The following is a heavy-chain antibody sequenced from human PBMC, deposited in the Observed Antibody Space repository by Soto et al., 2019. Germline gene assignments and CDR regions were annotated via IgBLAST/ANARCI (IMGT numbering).Heavy chain of an antibody. J-gene: IGHJ5*02. Sequence: QVQLVQSGTEMKKPGASVKVSCKTSGYTFTRHWMHWVRQAPGQGLEWVGIINPDDYTTSYAQKFQGRVTLTRDTSTSTVFMELTSLTSEDTAIYYCARDQSGTANVYAWWWFDPWGQGTPVIVSS. V-gene: IGHV1-46*03. CDR2: INPDDYTT. CDR1: GYTFTRHW. D-gene: IGHD2-21*02. CDR3: ARDQSGTANVYAWWWFDP.